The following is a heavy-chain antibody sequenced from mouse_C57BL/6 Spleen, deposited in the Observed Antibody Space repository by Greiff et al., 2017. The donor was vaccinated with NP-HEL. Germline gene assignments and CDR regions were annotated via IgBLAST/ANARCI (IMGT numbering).Heavy chain of an antibody. J-gene: IGHJ4*01. Sequence: VQLQQSGAELVMPGASVKLSCKASGYTFTSYWMHWVKQRPGQGLEWIGEIDPSDSYTKYNQKFKGKSTLTVDKSSSTAYMQLSSLTSEDSAVYDCARGYYYAMDYWGQGTAVTVSS. CDR1: GYTFTSYW. CDR2: IDPSDSYT. CDR3: ARGYYYAMDY. V-gene: IGHV1-69*01.